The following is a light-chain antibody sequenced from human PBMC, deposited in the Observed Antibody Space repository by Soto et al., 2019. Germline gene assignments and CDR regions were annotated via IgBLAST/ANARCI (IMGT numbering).Light chain of an antibody. CDR2: STS. V-gene: IGLV7-43*01. J-gene: IGLJ2*01. Sequence: QTVVTQETSLPVSRGGPVTLTGASRPGAVTSGYYPNWFQQNPGQAPRALIDSTSNKHAWTPARFAGSILGGKAALTLSGVQPEDEAEYYCMRNSGGAQGVFGGGTTLTVL. CDR1: PGAVTSGYY. CDR3: MRNSGGAQGV.